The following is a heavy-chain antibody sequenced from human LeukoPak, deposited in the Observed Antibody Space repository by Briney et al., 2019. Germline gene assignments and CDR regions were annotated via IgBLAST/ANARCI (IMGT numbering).Heavy chain of an antibody. V-gene: IGHV1-24*01. D-gene: IGHD1-26*01. CDR2: FDPEDGET. J-gene: IGHJ6*02. Sequence: ASVKVSCKVSGYTLTELSMHWVRQAPGKGLEWMGGFDPEDGETIYAQKFQGRVTMTEDTSTDTAYMELSSLRSEDTAVYYCALSSGWELSAYYYYGMDVWGQGTTVTVSS. CDR1: GYTLTELS. CDR3: ALSSGWELSAYYYYGMDV.